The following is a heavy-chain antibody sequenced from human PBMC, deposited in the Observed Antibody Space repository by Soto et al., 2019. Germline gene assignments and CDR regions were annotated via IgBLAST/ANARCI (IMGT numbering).Heavy chain of an antibody. CDR2: TYYRPKWYK. D-gene: IGHD6-19*01. CDR1: GDGVSSNSAA. V-gene: IGHV6-1*01. Sequence: SQTLSLTCAISGDGVSSNSAAWNWIRQSPSRGLEWLGRTYYRPKWYKDYAVSVKSRITINPDTSKKQFSLQLNSVTPEDTAVYYCARGDSSGWSRGGFDYWGQGTLVTVSS. CDR3: ARGDSSGWSRGGFDY. J-gene: IGHJ4*02.